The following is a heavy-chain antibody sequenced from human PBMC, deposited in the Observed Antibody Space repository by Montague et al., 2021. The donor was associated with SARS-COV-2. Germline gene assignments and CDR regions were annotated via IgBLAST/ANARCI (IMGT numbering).Heavy chain of an antibody. CDR2: IYWXXXK. Sequence: PALVKPTQTLTLTRTFSGFSLSTSGVGVGWIRQPPGKALEWLALIYWXXXKRYSPSLKSRLTITKDTSKNQVVLTMTNMDPVDTATYYCAHRLSIAAAGGSGPYFDYWGQGTLVTVSS. V-gene: IGHV2-5*02. J-gene: IGHJ4*02. CDR1: GFSLSTSGVG. CDR3: AHRLSIAAAGGSGPYFDY. D-gene: IGHD6-13*01.